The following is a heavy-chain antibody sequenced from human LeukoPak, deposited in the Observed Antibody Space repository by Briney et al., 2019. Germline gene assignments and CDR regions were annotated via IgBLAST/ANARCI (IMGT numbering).Heavy chain of an antibody. J-gene: IGHJ3*02. CDR2: FDPEDGET. CDR1: GYTLTELS. V-gene: IGHV1-24*01. D-gene: IGHD5-12*01. Sequence: ASVKVSCKVSGYTLTELSMHWVRQAPGKGLEWMGGFDPEDGETIYAQKFQGRVTMTEDTSTDTAYMELSSLRSEDTAVYYCATVRDRVDIVATIIKGAFDIGGQGTMVTVSS. CDR3: ATVRDRVDIVATIIKGAFDI.